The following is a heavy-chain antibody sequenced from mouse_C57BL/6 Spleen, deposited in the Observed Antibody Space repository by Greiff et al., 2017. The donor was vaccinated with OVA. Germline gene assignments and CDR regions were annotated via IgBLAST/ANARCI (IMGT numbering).Heavy chain of an antibody. V-gene: IGHV5-17*01. D-gene: IGHD3-1*01. Sequence: EVKVVESGGGLVKPGGSLKLSCAASGFTFSDYGMHWVRQAPEKGLEWVAYISSGSSTIYYADTVKGRFTISRDNAKNTLFLQMTSLRSEDTAMYYCARWVGRRADAMDYWGQGTSVTVSS. CDR3: ARWVGRRADAMDY. J-gene: IGHJ4*01. CDR2: ISSGSSTI. CDR1: GFTFSDYG.